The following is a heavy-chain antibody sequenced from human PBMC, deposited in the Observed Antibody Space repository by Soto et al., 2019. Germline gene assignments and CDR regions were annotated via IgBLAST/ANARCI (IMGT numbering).Heavy chain of an antibody. CDR1: GYTFTSYG. J-gene: IGHJ6*03. V-gene: IGHV1-18*01. Sequence: ASVKVSCKASGYTFTSYGISWVRQAPGQGLEWMGWISAYNGNTNYAQKLQGRVTMTTDTSTSTAYMELRSLRSEDTAVYYCASFRDSSRQYYMDVWGKGTTVTVSS. CDR2: ISAYNGNT. CDR3: ASFRDSSRQYYMDV. D-gene: IGHD6-13*01.